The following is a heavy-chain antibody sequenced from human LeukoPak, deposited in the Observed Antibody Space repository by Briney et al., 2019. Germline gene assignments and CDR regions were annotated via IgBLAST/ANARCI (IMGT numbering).Heavy chain of an antibody. CDR1: GFTFSDYY. V-gene: IGHV3-11*01. D-gene: IGHD3-22*01. Sequence: GGSLRLSCAASGFTFSDYYMSWIRQAPGKGLEWVSYISSSGSTIYYADSVKGRFTISRDNAKNSLYLQMNSLRAEDTAVYYCARERDYYDSSGYYSYFDYWGQGTLVTVSS. CDR2: ISSSGSTI. CDR3: ARERDYYDSSGYYSYFDY. J-gene: IGHJ4*02.